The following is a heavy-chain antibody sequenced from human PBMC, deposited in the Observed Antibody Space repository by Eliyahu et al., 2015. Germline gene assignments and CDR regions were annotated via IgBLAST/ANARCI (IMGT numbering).Heavy chain of an antibody. CDR2: ITSSGSSK. D-gene: IGHD2-2*01. CDR1: GFXFXDYY. V-gene: IGHV3-11*01. Sequence: QVQLVESGGGLVKPGGSXRLSXTASGFXFXDYYMXWIRQAPGTGLEWISYITSSGSSKYYADSVEGRFTISRDNGRKSVFLQLNSLRAEDTAVYYCAREFTAPAGHRFIDSWGQGTLVTVSS. CDR3: AREFTAPAGHRFIDS. J-gene: IGHJ4*02.